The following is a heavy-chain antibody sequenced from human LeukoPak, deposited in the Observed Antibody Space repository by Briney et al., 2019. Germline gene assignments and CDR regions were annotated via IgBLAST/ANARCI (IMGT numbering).Heavy chain of an antibody. CDR2: IYYSGST. V-gene: IGHV4-61*01. Sequence: SQTLSLTCTVSGGSISSGSYYWSWIRQPPGKGLEWIGYIYYSGSTNYNPSLKSRVTMSVDTYKNQFSLKLNSVTAADTAVYYCARYSSSSTFFDYWGQGTRVTVSS. J-gene: IGHJ4*02. CDR1: GGSISSGSYY. D-gene: IGHD6-6*01. CDR3: ARYSSSSTFFDY.